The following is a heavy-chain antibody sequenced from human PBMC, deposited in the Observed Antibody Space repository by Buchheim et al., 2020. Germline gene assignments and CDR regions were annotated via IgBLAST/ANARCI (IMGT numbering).Heavy chain of an antibody. V-gene: IGHV1-8*01. J-gene: IGHJ4*02. CDR2: MNPNSGNT. CDR3: AKEGLEY. CDR1: GYTSVNYD. Sequence: QVRLVQSGAEVKKPGASVKVSCKASGYTSVNYDINWVRQATGQGLEWMAYMNPNSGNTGYSQKFQGRVTMTWNTSINTAYMELSGLRSDDTAVYYCAKEGLEYWGQGTL.